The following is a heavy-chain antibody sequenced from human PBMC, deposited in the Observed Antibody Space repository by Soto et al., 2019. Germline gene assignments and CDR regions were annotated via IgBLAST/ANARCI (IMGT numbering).Heavy chain of an antibody. Sequence: SETLSLTCTVSGDSITSNSYLWAWIRQPPGKGLEWIGSIYYSGTTYYNTSLKSRVTISVDRSKNQFSLKLSSVTAADTAIYFCARVPVRKYYRAGSYQNYYFGMDVWGQGTTVTVSS. CDR1: GDSITSNSYL. CDR2: IYYSGTT. V-gene: IGHV4-39*01. CDR3: ARVPVRKYYRAGSYQNYYFGMDV. D-gene: IGHD3-10*01. J-gene: IGHJ6*02.